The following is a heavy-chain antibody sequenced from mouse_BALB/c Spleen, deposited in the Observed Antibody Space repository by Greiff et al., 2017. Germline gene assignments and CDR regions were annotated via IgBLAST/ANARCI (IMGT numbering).Heavy chain of an antibody. Sequence: VQLVESGAELVRPGVSVKISCKGSGYTFTDYAMHWVKQSHAKSLEWIGVISTYYGDASYNQKFKGKATMTVDKSSSTAYMELARLTSEDSAIYYCARGGLWAMDYWGQGTSVTVSS. CDR2: ISTYYGDA. CDR1: GYTFTDYA. D-gene: IGHD1-1*02. V-gene: IGHV1S137*01. CDR3: ARGGLWAMDY. J-gene: IGHJ4*01.